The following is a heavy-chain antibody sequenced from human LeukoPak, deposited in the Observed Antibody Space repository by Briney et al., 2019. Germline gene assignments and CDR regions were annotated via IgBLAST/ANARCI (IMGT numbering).Heavy chain of an antibody. Sequence: GGSLRLSCAASGFTFSSYEMNWVRQAPGKGLEWVSYISSSGSTIYYADSVKGRFTISRDNAKNSLYLQINSLRAEDTAVYYCARDSGGSGSYYPNWFDPWGQGTLVTVSS. CDR1: GFTFSSYE. CDR3: ARDSGGSGSYYPNWFDP. D-gene: IGHD3-10*01. J-gene: IGHJ5*02. V-gene: IGHV3-48*03. CDR2: ISSSGSTI.